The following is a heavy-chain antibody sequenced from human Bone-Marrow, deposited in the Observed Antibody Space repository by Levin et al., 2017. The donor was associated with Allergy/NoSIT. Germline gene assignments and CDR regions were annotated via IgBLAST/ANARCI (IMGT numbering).Heavy chain of an antibody. CDR2: IYYSGST. CDR1: GGSISSYY. V-gene: IGHV4-59*01. D-gene: IGHD3-10*01. J-gene: IGHJ4*02. CDR3: ARESGSGSKFDY. Sequence: PSETLSLTCTVSGGSISSYYWSWIRQPPGKGLEWIGYIYYSGSTNYNPSLKSRVTISVDTSKNQFSMRLSSVTAADTAVYYCARESGSGSKFDYWGQGTLVTVSS.